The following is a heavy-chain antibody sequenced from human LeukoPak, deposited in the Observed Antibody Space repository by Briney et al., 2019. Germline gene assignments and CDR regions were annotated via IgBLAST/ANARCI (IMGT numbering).Heavy chain of an antibody. CDR1: GFIVSSNY. J-gene: IGHJ4*02. Sequence: PGGSLRLSCAASGFIVSSNYMSWVRQAPGKGLEWVSVIYSGGSTYYADSVKGRFTISRHNSKNTLYLQMNSLRAEDTAVYYCARVRGDYYDSSGYYPPAYFDYWGQGTLVTVSS. D-gene: IGHD3-22*01. CDR2: IYSGGST. CDR3: ARVRGDYYDSSGYYPPAYFDY. V-gene: IGHV3-53*04.